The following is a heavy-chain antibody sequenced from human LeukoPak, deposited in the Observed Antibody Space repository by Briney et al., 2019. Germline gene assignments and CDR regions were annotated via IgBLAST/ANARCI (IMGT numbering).Heavy chain of an antibody. CDR3: ATYRQVLLPFES. D-gene: IGHD2-8*02. CDR1: GFTFSIYG. Sequence: PGGSLRLSCAASGFTFSIYGMHWVRQAPGKGLEWVAVIAEDGKTTYYADSVKGRFTISRDNSRNTLHLQMNSLRAEDTAIYYCATYRQVLLPFESWGQGTLVTVSS. V-gene: IGHV3-30*03. J-gene: IGHJ4*02. CDR2: IAEDGKTT.